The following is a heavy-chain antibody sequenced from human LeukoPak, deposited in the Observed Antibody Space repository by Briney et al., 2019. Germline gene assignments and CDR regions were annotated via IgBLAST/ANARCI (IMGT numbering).Heavy chain of an antibody. CDR2: ISNVGSNK. D-gene: IGHD3-22*01. CDR1: GLTFSSYG. CDR3: ARPLHYYYSNVAWYFDL. J-gene: IGHJ2*01. Sequence: GGSLRLSCSVSGLTFSSYGMHWGRQASGKGLEWVAVISNVGSNKDYADSVKGRFTISRDNSKNTLYLQMSSLRADDTAVYYCARPLHYYYSNVAWYFDLWGRGTVVTVSS. V-gene: IGHV3-30*03.